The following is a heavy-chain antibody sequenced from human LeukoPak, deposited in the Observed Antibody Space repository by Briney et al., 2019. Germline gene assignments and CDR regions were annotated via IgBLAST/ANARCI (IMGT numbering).Heavy chain of an antibody. J-gene: IGHJ4*02. CDR2: IKSDGSVT. CDR1: GFTFSSYW. V-gene: IGHV3-74*01. Sequence: GGSLRLSCAASGFTFSSYWMHWVRQAPGEGLVWVSRIKSDGSVTWYADSVKGRFTISRDNAKNMLYLQMNSLRDEDTAVYFWGREHDAGGTTNCHWGQGTLVTVSS. D-gene: IGHD1-14*01. CDR3: GREHDAGGTTNCH.